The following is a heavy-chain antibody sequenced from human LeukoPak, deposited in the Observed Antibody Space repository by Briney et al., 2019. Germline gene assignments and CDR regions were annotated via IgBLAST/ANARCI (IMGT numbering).Heavy chain of an antibody. V-gene: IGHV4-39*01. CDR1: GGSISSSSYY. Sequence: PSETLSLTCTVSGGSISSSSYYWGWIRQPPGKGLEWIGSIYSSGSTYYNPSLKSRVTISVDTSKNQFSLRLSSVTAADTAVYYCARHTSMVRGVMKYYFDYWGQGTLATVSS. J-gene: IGHJ4*02. CDR2: IYSSGST. CDR3: ARHTSMVRGVMKYYFDY. D-gene: IGHD3-10*01.